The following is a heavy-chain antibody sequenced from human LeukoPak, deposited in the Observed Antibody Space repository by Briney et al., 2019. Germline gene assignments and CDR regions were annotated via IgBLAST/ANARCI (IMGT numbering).Heavy chain of an antibody. CDR2: IYYSGST. CDR1: GGSISSGDYY. V-gene: IGHV4-30-4*01. D-gene: IGHD3-22*01. Sequence: PSETLSLTCTVSGGSISSGDYYWSWIRQPPGKGLEWIGYIYYSGSTSYNSSLKSRVTISVDTAKSQFSLKLSSVTAADTAVYYCANRYGDDGNGYKDAFDIWGQGTMVTVSS. J-gene: IGHJ3*02. CDR3: ANRYGDDGNGYKDAFDI.